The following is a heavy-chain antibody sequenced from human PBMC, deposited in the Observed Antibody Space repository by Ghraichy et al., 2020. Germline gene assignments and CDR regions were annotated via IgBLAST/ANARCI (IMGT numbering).Heavy chain of an antibody. CDR2: FDPEDGET. V-gene: IGHV1-24*01. Sequence: ASVKVSCKVSGYTLTELSMHWVRQAPGKGLEWMGGFDPEDGETIYAQKFQGRVTMTEDTSTDTAYMELSSLRSEDTAVYYCATSRIYGDYSPGVFDYWGQGTLVTVSS. J-gene: IGHJ4*02. CDR1: GYTLTELS. CDR3: ATSRIYGDYSPGVFDY. D-gene: IGHD4-17*01.